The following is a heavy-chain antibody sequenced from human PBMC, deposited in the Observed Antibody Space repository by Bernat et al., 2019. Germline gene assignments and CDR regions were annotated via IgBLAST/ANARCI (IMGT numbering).Heavy chain of an antibody. D-gene: IGHD4-11*01. CDR2: INPNSGGT. J-gene: IGHJ5*02. CDR3: AKDWVGYSTPRDWFDP. CDR1: GYTVTGDY. Sequence: QVQLVQSGAEVKKPGASVKVSCKASGYTVTGDYMHWVRQAPGQGLEWMGRINPNSGGTNYAQKYPDRVTMTRDTSISTAYMELSRLRSDVTAVYYSAKDWVGYSTPRDWFDPWGQGTLVTVSS. V-gene: IGHV1-2*06.